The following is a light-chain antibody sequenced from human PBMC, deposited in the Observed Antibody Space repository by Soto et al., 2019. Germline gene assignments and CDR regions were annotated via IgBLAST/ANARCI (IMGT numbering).Light chain of an antibody. V-gene: IGLV2-23*02. J-gene: IGLJ3*02. CDR1: SSDVGSYNL. Sequence: QSVLTQPASVSGSPGQSITISCTGTSSDVGSYNLVSWYQQHPGKAPKLMIYEVSKRPSGVSNRFSGSKSGNTASLTISGLQAEDEADYYCCSYAGSHWVFGGGTKLTVL. CDR3: CSYAGSHWV. CDR2: EVS.